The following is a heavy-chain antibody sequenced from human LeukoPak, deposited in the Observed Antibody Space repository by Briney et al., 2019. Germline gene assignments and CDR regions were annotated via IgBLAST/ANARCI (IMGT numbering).Heavy chain of an antibody. CDR2: INTSGST. D-gene: IGHD3-22*01. CDR1: GGSISSYY. J-gene: IGHJ4*02. CDR3: ARGRDYDSSGYYY. V-gene: IGHV4-4*07. Sequence: PSETLSLTCTVSGGSISSYYWTWIRQSAGKGLEWIGRINTSGSTNYNPSLRSRVTMSVNTSKNQFSLNLTSVTAADTAVYYCARGRDYDSSGYYYWGQGTLVTVSS.